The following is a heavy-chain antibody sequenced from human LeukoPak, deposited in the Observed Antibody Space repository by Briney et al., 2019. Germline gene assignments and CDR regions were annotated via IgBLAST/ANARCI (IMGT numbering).Heavy chain of an antibody. CDR2: IYHSGST. D-gene: IGHD2-15*01. J-gene: IGHJ5*02. CDR3: ARQAIAATGNWFDP. V-gene: IGHV4-38-2*01. Sequence: SETLSLTCAVSGYSISSGYYWAWIRQPPGKGLEWIGSIYHSGSTYYNPSLKSRVTISVDTSKNQFSLKVSSVTAADTAVYYCARQAIAATGNWFDPWGQGTLVTVSS. CDR1: GYSISSGYY.